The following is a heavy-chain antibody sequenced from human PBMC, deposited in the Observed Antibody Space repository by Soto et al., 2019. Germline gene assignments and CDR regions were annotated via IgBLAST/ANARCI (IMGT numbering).Heavy chain of an antibody. CDR1: GFSLSNGKVG. CDR2: IFSNDEK. CDR3: ARILFGRAVAGGYFYMDV. Sequence: HVTLKESGPVLVKPTETLTLTCTVSGFSLSNGKVGVSWIRQPPGKALEWLAHIFSNDEKSSRTSLKSRLTISEDTSTSQVVLTVTNVDPVDTATYYCARILFGRAVAGGYFYMDVWGKGTTVTVSS. J-gene: IGHJ6*03. D-gene: IGHD6-19*01. V-gene: IGHV2-26*01.